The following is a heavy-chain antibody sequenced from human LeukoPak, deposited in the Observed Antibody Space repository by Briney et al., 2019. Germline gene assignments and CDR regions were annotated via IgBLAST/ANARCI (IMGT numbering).Heavy chain of an antibody. J-gene: IGHJ4*02. V-gene: IGHV4-38-2*01. Sequence: SETLSLTCAVSGYSIGSGYYWGWIRQPPGKGLEWIGSIYHSGSTYYNPSLKSRVTISVDTSKNQFSLKLSSVTAADTAVYYCARHRATPPSHFDYWGQGTLVTVSS. D-gene: IGHD5-12*01. CDR1: GYSIGSGYY. CDR2: IYHSGST. CDR3: ARHRATPPSHFDY.